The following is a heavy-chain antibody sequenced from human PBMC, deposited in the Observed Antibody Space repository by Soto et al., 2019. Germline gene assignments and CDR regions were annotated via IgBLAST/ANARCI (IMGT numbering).Heavy chain of an antibody. CDR2: ISSSGSTI. CDR3: ARAGGGSYYGAFDI. J-gene: IGHJ3*02. D-gene: IGHD1-26*01. Sequence: EVQLVESGGGLVQPGGSLRLSCAASGFTFSSYEMNWVRQAPGKGLEWVSYISSSGSTIYYADSVKGRFTISRDNAKNSLYLQMNSLRAEDTAVYYCARAGGGSYYGAFDIWGQGTMVTVSS. CDR1: GFTFSSYE. V-gene: IGHV3-48*03.